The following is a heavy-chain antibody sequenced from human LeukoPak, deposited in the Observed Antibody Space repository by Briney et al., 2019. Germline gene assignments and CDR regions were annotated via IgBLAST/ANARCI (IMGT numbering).Heavy chain of an antibody. Sequence: GGSLRLSCAASGFTFSNYWIHWVRQAPGKGLVWVSRIDNAGSITTYADSVKGRFTISRDNAENTLYLQINSLRVEDTAVYYCVRSAFHAGSGNYYDYWGQGTLVTVSS. J-gene: IGHJ4*02. CDR1: GFTFSNYW. CDR2: IDNAGSIT. CDR3: VRSAFHAGSGNYYDY. D-gene: IGHD3-22*01. V-gene: IGHV3-74*03.